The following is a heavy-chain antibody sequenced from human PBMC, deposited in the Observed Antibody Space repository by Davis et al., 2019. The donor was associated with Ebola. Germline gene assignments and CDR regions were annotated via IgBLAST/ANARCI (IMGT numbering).Heavy chain of an antibody. CDR1: GFIFSRYP. V-gene: IGHV3-30-3*01. J-gene: IGHJ6*02. Sequence: GESLKISCAASGFIFSRYPMHWVRQAPGKGLEWVALISYDGSNKYYADSVKGRFTISRDNSKNTLYLQMNSLRAEDTAVYYCARDGPLFALGDYYYGMDVWGQGTTVTVSS. CDR2: ISYDGSNK. D-gene: IGHD3-16*01. CDR3: ARDGPLFALGDYYYGMDV.